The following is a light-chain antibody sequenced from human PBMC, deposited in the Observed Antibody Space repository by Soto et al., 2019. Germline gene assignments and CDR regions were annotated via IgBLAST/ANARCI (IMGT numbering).Light chain of an antibody. V-gene: IGLV2-14*01. Sequence: QSALTQPASVSGSPGQSITISCTGTGSDIGGYNYVSWYQQHPGKAPKLIIYDVSNRPSGVSNRFSGSKSGNTAFLTISGLQAEDEADYYCISYTSRPSYVFGTGTKLTVL. CDR2: DVS. J-gene: IGLJ1*01. CDR1: GSDIGGYNY. CDR3: ISYTSRPSYV.